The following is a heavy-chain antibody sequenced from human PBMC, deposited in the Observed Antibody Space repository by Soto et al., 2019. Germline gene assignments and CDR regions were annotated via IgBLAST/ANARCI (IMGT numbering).Heavy chain of an antibody. CDR1: GFSLSTSGVG. CDR2: IYWDDDK. V-gene: IGHV2-5*02. CDR3: APRRRAMVRGTGIVVWFDP. Sequence: QITLKESGPTLVKPTQTLTLTCTFSGFSLSTSGVGVGWIRQPPGKALEWLALIYWDDDKRYSPSLKSRLTNTKDTSKSQVVLTMTNMDPVDTATYYCAPRRRAMVRGTGIVVWFDPWGQGTLVTVSS. D-gene: IGHD3-10*01. J-gene: IGHJ5*02.